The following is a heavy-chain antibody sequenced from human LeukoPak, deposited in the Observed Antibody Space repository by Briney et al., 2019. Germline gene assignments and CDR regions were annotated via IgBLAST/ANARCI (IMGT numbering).Heavy chain of an antibody. Sequence: SETLSLTCTVSGGSISSSSYYWGWIRQPPGKGLEWIGSIYYSGSTYYNPSLKSRVTISVDTSKNQFSLKLSSVTAADTAVYYCARAHSSIAARRGCFDYWGQGTLVTVSS. V-gene: IGHV4-39*01. J-gene: IGHJ4*02. D-gene: IGHD6-6*01. CDR2: IYYSGST. CDR1: GGSISSSSYY. CDR3: ARAHSSIAARRGCFDY.